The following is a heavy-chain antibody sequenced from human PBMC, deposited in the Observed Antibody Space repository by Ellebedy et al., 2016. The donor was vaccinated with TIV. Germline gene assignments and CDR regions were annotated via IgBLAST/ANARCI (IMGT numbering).Heavy chain of an antibody. CDR1: GYTFTSYG. Sequence: ASVKVSXXASGYTFTSYGISWVRQAPGQGLEWMGWISAYNGNTNYAQKLQGRVTMTTDTSTSTAYMELRSLRSDDTAVYYCASGFLEWFLDYWGQGTLVTVSS. CDR3: ASGFLEWFLDY. V-gene: IGHV1-18*01. CDR2: ISAYNGNT. J-gene: IGHJ4*02. D-gene: IGHD3-3*01.